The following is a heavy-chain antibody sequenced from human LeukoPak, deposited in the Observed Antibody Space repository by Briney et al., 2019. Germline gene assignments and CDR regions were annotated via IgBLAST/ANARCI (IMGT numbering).Heavy chain of an antibody. CDR2: INPSGGST. Sequence: ASVKVSCKASGYTFTSYYMHWVRQAPGQGLEWMGIINPSGGSTSYAQKFQGRVTMTTDMSTSTVYMELSSLRSEDTAVYYCARVRVGATYAFDIWGQGTMVTVSS. CDR3: ARVRVGATYAFDI. CDR1: GYTFTSYY. D-gene: IGHD1-26*01. J-gene: IGHJ3*02. V-gene: IGHV1-46*01.